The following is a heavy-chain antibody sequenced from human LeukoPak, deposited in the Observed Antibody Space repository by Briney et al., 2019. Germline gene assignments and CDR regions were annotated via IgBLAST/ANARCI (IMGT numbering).Heavy chain of an antibody. V-gene: IGHV3-30-3*01. D-gene: IGHD6-13*01. J-gene: IGHJ6*02. CDR1: GYTFSSYA. CDR2: ISYDGSNK. CDR3: ARSRWHGMDV. Sequence: QTGGSLRLSCAASGYTFSSYAMHWVRQAPGKGLEWVAVISYDGSNKYYADSVKGRFTISRDNSKNTLYLQMNSLRAEDTAVYYCARSRWHGMDVWGQGPTVTVSS.